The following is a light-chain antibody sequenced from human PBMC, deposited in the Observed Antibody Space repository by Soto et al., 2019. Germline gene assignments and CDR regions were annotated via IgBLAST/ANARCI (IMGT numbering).Light chain of an antibody. J-gene: IGLJ2*01. CDR2: GDN. CDR1: SSNIGRNT. V-gene: IGLV1-44*01. Sequence: QAVLTQPPSASGTPGQRVTMSCSGGSSNIGRNTVSWYQQLPGTAPKVLISGDNQRSSGVPDRFSGSKSGTSASLAISGLQSEDEADYYCAAWDDSLSGPVFGGGTKLTVL. CDR3: AAWDDSLSGPV.